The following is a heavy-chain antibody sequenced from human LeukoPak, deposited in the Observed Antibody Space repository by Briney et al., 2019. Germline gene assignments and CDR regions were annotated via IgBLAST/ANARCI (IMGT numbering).Heavy chain of an antibody. V-gene: IGHV1-2*02. CDR3: ARGGYCSGRSCYSFLDY. CDR1: GYTFNGYY. J-gene: IGHJ4*02. CDR2: INPNSGGT. D-gene: IGHD2-15*01. Sequence: ASVKVSCKASGYTFNGYYMHWVRQAPGQGLEWMGWINPNSGGTNYAQKFQGRVTMSRDTSISTAYMELSSLRSEDTAVYYCARGGYCSGRSCYSFLDYWGQGTLVTVSS.